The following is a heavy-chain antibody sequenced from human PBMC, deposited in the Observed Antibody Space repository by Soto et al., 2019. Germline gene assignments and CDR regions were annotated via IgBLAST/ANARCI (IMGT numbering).Heavy chain of an antibody. Sequence: GASVKVSCKASGYTFTNYGISWVRQAPGQGLEWMGWISAYNGNTNHVQKLQGRVTMTTDTTTSTAYMELRSLRSDDTAVYYCARGVGSGSYYNQYNWFDPWGQGTLVTVSS. D-gene: IGHD3-10*01. CDR1: GYTFTNYG. V-gene: IGHV1-18*01. J-gene: IGHJ5*02. CDR2: ISAYNGNT. CDR3: ARGVGSGSYYNQYNWFDP.